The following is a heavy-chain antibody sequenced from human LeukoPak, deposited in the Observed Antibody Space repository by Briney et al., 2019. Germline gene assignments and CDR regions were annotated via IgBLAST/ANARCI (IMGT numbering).Heavy chain of an antibody. J-gene: IGHJ4*02. D-gene: IGHD6-13*01. CDR2: ISGSGGST. CDR1: GFTFSSYA. Sequence: GGSLRLSCAASGFTFSSYAMSWVRQAPGKGLEWVSAISGSGGSTYYADSVKGRFTISRDNAKNSLYLQMNSLRAEDTAVYYCARVGAAAAAGTYYDYWGQGTLVTVPS. V-gene: IGHV3-23*01. CDR3: ARVGAAAAAGTYYDY.